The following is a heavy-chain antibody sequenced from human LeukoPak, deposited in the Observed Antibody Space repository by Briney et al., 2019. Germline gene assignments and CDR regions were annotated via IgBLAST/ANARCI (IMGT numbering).Heavy chain of an antibody. CDR1: GYTFTGYY. J-gene: IGHJ6*02. D-gene: IGHD3-10*01. Sequence: GASVKVSCQASGYTFTGYYMHWVRPAPGQGLEWMGWTNPNSGGTNYAQKFQGRVTMTRDTSISTAYMELSRLRSDDTAVYFCARELWFGESHYYGMDVWGQGTTVTVSS. CDR3: ARELWFGESHYYGMDV. CDR2: TNPNSGGT. V-gene: IGHV1-2*02.